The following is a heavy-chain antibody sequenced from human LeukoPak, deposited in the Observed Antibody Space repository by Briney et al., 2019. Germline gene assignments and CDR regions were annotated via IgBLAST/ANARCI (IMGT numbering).Heavy chain of an antibody. D-gene: IGHD3-16*02. CDR1: GCTFTSYA. J-gene: IGHJ4*02. Sequence: SVTVSCKASGCTFTSYAISWVRQAPGQGLEWMGRIIPNLGVANCAQKFQGRVTITADKSTSKAYMELSRPRSEDTAVDYCAREVMITFGGVIVAYYFDYWGQGTLVTVPS. CDR3: AREVMITFGGVIVAYYFDY. V-gene: IGHV1-69*04. CDR2: IIPNLGVA.